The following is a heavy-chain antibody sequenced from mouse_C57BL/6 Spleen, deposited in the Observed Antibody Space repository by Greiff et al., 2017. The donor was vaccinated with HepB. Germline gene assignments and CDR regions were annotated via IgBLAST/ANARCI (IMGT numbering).Heavy chain of an antibody. V-gene: IGHV1-64*01. D-gene: IGHD2-4*01. CDR3: AREDDYSFDY. J-gene: IGHJ2*01. CDR2: IHPNSGST. Sequence: QLQQPGAELVKPGASVKLSCKASGYTFTSYWMHWVKQRPGQGLEWIGMIHPNSGSTNYNEKFKSRATLTVDKSSSTAYMQLSSLTSEDSAVYYCAREDDYSFDYWGQGTTLTVSS. CDR1: GYTFTSYW.